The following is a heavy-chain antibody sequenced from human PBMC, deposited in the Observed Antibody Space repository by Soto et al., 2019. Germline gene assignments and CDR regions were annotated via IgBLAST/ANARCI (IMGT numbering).Heavy chain of an antibody. Sequence: EVQLVESGGGLIQPGGSLRLACVASGFTVRDNFMIWVRQAPGRGLEWVSALYRGGVAYSADAVKGRFIVSRDHPENTLYLQMTSLRADDSAIYYCARARVEVPAHPRLDAFDLWGQGTVVTVS. J-gene: IGHJ3*01. V-gene: IGHV3-53*01. CDR1: GFTVRDNF. CDR3: ARARVEVPAHPRLDAFDL. D-gene: IGHD2-2*01. CDR2: LYRGGVA.